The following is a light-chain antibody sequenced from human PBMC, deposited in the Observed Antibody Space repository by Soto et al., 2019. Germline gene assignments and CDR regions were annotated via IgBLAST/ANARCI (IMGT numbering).Light chain of an antibody. CDR1: QGISTY. CDR3: QELNSYPRT. Sequence: DTQSTQSPSFLSASVGDRVTITCRASQGISTYLAWYQQKPGKAPKSLIYGASTLQSGVPSRFSGSGSGTEFTLTISSLQPEDFATYYCQELNSYPRTFGPGTKVDIK. CDR2: GAS. V-gene: IGKV1-9*01. J-gene: IGKJ1*01.